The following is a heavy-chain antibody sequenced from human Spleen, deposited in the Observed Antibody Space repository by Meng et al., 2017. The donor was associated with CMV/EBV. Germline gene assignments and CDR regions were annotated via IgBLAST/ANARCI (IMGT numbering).Heavy chain of an antibody. Sequence: QVQLVESGGGVVQPGRSLILSCAASGFTFSGYGMHWIRQAPGKGLEWVAVISYDGSNKYYADSVKGRFTISRDNSKNTLHLQMNSLRAEDTAVYYCARENYFDTSDFDYWGQGSLVTVSS. J-gene: IGHJ4*02. V-gene: IGHV3-30*03. CDR3: ARENYFDTSDFDY. D-gene: IGHD3-22*01. CDR1: GFTFSGYG. CDR2: ISYDGSNK.